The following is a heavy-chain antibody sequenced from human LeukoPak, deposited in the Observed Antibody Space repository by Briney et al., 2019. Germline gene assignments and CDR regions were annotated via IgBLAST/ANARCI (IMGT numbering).Heavy chain of an antibody. CDR3: ATLGSGWYWTFFDY. Sequence: GGSLRLSCAASGFTFSSYSMNWVRQAPGKGLEWVSAISGSGGSTYYADSVKGRFTISRDNSKNTLYLQMNSLRAEDTAVYYCATLGSGWYWTFFDYWGQGTLVTVSS. V-gene: IGHV3-23*01. CDR1: GFTFSSYS. D-gene: IGHD6-19*01. CDR2: ISGSGGST. J-gene: IGHJ4*02.